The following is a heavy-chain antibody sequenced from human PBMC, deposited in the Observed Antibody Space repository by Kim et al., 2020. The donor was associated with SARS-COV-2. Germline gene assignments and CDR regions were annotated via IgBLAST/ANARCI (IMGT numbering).Heavy chain of an antibody. J-gene: IGHJ6*01. D-gene: IGHD6-6*01. CDR2: ISYDGSNK. Sequence: GVSLRLSCAASGFTFSSYGMHWVRQAPGKGLEWVAVISYDGSNKYYADSVKGRFTISRDNSKNTLYLQMNSLRAEDTAVYYCAKGPRIAAPGWMWYYYYG. V-gene: IGHV3-30*18. CDR1: GFTFSSYG. CDR3: AKGPRIAAPGWMWYYYYG.